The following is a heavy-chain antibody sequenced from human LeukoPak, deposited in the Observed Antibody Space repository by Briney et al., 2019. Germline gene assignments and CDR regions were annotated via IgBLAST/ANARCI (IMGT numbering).Heavy chain of an antibody. CDR3: ARGDGYNSRYFDY. CDR1: GFTVSSNY. CDR2: IYSGGST. D-gene: IGHD5-24*01. Sequence: GGSLRLSCAASGFTVSSNYMSWVRQAPGKGLEWVSVIYSGGSTYYSDYVKGRFTISRDNSKNTLYLQMNSLRAEDTAVYYCARGDGYNSRYFDYWGQGTLVTVSS. J-gene: IGHJ4*02. V-gene: IGHV3-53*01.